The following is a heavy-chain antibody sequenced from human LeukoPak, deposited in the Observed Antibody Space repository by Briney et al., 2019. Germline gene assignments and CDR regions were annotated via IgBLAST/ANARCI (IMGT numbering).Heavy chain of an antibody. CDR2: ISAYNGNT. D-gene: IGHD6-13*01. CDR3: ARIAGQQLVNWFDP. Sequence: GASVKVSCKASGYTFTSYGISWVRQAPGQGLEWMGWISAYNGNTNYAQKLQGRVTMTTDASTTTVYMELRSLRADDTAVYYCARIAGQQLVNWFDPWGQGTLVTVSS. V-gene: IGHV1-18*01. J-gene: IGHJ5*02. CDR1: GYTFTSYG.